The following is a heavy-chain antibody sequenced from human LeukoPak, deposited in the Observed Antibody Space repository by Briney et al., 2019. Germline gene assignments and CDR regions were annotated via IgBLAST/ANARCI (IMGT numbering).Heavy chain of an antibody. D-gene: IGHD3-9*01. CDR3: AGAVTEGQYFDWLLPTLGS. J-gene: IGHJ5*02. CDR2: IYPGDADT. V-gene: IGHV5-51*01. Sequence: GESLKISCKGSGYRFTSYWIGWVRQMPGKGLEWMGIIYPGDADTRYSPSFQGQVTISADKSLSTAYLQWSSLKASDTAMYYCAGAVTEGQYFDWLLPTLGSWGRGTLVTVSS. CDR1: GYRFTSYW.